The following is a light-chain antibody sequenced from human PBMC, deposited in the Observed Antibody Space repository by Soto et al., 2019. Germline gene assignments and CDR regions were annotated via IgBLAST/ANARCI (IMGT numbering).Light chain of an antibody. CDR1: QGISTY. CDR3: QQYKVYPYT. J-gene: IGKJ2*01. CDR2: AAS. V-gene: IGKV1-9*01. Sequence: DIQLTQSPPFLSASVRDRVTITCRASQGISTYLAWYQQKPGKAPKLLIYAASTLQSGVPSRFSGSGSGTEFTLTISSLQPEDFATFYCQQYKVYPYTFGQGTRLDI.